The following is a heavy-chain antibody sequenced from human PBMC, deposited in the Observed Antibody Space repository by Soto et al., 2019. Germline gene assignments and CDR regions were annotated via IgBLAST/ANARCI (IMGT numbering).Heavy chain of an antibody. CDR2: IDPSDSYT. D-gene: IGHD6-6*01. CDR3: PSDSRSSQYYSYGLDL. CDR1: GYSFTSYW. J-gene: IGHJ6*02. V-gene: IGHV5-10-1*01. Sequence: GESLKISCKGSGYSFTSYWVSWVRQMPGKGLEWMGRIDPSDSYTNYSPSFQGHVTISADKSISTAYLQWSSLKASDTAMYYCPSDSRSSQYYSYGLDLWGQGTTVNVSS.